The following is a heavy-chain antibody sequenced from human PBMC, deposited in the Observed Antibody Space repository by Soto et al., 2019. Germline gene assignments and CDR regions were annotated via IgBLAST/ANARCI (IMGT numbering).Heavy chain of an antibody. J-gene: IGHJ6*02. CDR2: MSYDETKI. V-gene: IGHV3-30*18. CDR3: AKDRGSGTLRYYGMDV. Sequence: QEQLVESGGGVVQPGQSLRVSCAASGFSFSSYAVHWVRQAPGKGLEWVAVMSYDETKINYADSVKGRFTISRDNSKNTLFLERDGLRPEDTAVYFCAKDRGSGTLRYYGMDVWGQGTTVTVS. D-gene: IGHD3-10*01. CDR1: GFSFSSYA.